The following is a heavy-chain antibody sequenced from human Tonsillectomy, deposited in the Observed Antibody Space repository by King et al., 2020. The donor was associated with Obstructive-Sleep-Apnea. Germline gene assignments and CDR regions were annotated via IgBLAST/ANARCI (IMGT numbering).Heavy chain of an antibody. J-gene: IGHJ3*02. D-gene: IGHD3-9*01. V-gene: IGHV3-15*01. CDR1: GFTVSNAW. CDR2: IKKKSDGGTT. Sequence: QLVQSGGGLVKPGGSLRLSCAASGFTVSNAWMSWVRQAPGKGLEWVGRIKKKSDGGTTDYAAPVKGRFTISRDDSKNTLYLQMNSLKTEDTAVYYCTRDYDILAGYYYGAFDIWGPGTMVTVSS. CDR3: TRDYDILAGYYYGAFDI.